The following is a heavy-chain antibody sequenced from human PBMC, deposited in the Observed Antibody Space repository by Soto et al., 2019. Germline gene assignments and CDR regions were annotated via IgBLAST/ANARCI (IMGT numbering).Heavy chain of an antibody. CDR3: AKGPSGGKVGS. CDR1: GGSISTVDYW. CDR2: IYDGGRT. D-gene: IGHD1-26*01. V-gene: IGHV4-30-4*01. Sequence: QVQLQESGPGLVKPSQTLSLTCTVSGGSISTVDYWWSWIRQSPDMGLEWIGHIYDGGRTYNNPSLESRVTMAVDTSKGQRSLSLSSVSGAEPAVYYCAKGPSGGKVGSWGQGALVTVSS. J-gene: IGHJ5*02.